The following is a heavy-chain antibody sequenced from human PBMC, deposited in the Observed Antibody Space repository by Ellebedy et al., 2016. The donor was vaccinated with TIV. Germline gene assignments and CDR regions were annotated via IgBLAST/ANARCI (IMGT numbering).Heavy chain of an antibody. CDR1: GFNFDDSA. Sequence: GESLKISCATSGFNFDDSAMHWVRQAPGKGLEWISVIGGHGGYTFYADSVRGRFAISRDNSKTSLFLQMNSLRTEDTALYYCVRGLTQRTGEVSWGRGTLVTVSS. CDR3: VRGLTQRTGEVS. J-gene: IGHJ5*02. D-gene: IGHD3-10*01. CDR2: IGGHGGYT. V-gene: IGHV3-43*02.